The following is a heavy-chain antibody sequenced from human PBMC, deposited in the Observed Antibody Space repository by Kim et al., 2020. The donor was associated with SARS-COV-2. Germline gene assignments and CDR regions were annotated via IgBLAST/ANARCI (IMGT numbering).Heavy chain of an antibody. CDR3: ATYLAWIQHLTWYYGMDV. CDR2: ISYDGSNK. J-gene: IGHJ6*02. V-gene: IGHV3-30*03. D-gene: IGHD5-18*01. CDR1: GFTFSSYG. Sequence: GGSLRLSCAASGFTFSSYGMHWVRQAPGKGLEWVAVISYDGSNKYYADSVKGRFTISRDNSKNTLYLQMNSLRAEDTAVYYCATYLAWIQHLTWYYGMDVWGQGTTVTVSS.